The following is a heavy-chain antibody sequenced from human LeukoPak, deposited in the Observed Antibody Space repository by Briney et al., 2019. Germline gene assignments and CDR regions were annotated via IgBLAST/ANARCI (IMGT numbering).Heavy chain of an antibody. CDR1: GYTFTSYG. CDR3: ASQAVATNDWFDP. J-gene: IGHJ5*02. V-gene: IGHV1-18*01. D-gene: IGHD6-19*01. CDR2: ISAYNGNT. Sequence: ASVKVSCKASGYTFTSYGISWVRQAPGQGLEWMGRISAYNGNTNYAQKLQGRVTMTTDTSTSTAYMELRSLRSDDTAVYYCASQAVATNDWFDPWGQGTLVTVSS.